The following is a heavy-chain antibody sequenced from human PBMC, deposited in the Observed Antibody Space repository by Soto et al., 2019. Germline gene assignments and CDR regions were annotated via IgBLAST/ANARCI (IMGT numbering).Heavy chain of an antibody. V-gene: IGHV3-33*01. CDR3: DRWGLNKYLDY. D-gene: IGHD2-2*01. Sequence: HPGGSLRLSCAASGFTFSSYGMHWVRQAPGKGLEWVAVIWSDGSDKYYADSVKGRFTISRDNSKNTLYLQMNSLRAEDTAVYYCDRWGLNKYLDYSGQGPLVTVYS. J-gene: IGHJ4*02. CDR1: GFTFSSYG. CDR2: IWSDGSDK.